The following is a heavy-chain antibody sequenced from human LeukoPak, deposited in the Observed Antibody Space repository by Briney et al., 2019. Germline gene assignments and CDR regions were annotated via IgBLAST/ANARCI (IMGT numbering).Heavy chain of an antibody. CDR3: ARRSYGAPDY. CDR1: GFTFTSYA. J-gene: IGHJ4*02. V-gene: IGHV3-23*01. Sequence: GGSLRLSCAVSGFTFTSYAMSWVRQPPGKGLEWVSSISGSSGSNTYYADSVKGRFTISRDNSRNMLYLQMSSLRADDTALYYCARRSYGAPDYWGRGTLVTVSS. CDR2: ISGSSGSNT. D-gene: IGHD4-17*01.